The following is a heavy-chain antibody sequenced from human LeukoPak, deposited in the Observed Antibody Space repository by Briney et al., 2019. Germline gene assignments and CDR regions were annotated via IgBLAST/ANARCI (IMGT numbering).Heavy chain of an antibody. J-gene: IGHJ6*02. CDR2: ISAYNGNT. CDR3: ARPNDSGWPLGVMDV. Sequence: ASVKVSCKASGYAFNTYDITWVRQAPGQGLEWMGWISAYNGNTKYAQKLQGRVTMTTEASTSTAYMELRSLRSDDTAVYYCARPNDSGWPLGVMDVWGQGTTVTVSS. V-gene: IGHV1-18*01. D-gene: IGHD6-19*01. CDR1: GYAFNTYD.